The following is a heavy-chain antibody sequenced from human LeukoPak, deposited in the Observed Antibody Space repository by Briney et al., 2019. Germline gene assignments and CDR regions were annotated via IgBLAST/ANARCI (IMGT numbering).Heavy chain of an antibody. J-gene: IGHJ1*01. CDR3: AKESGSRSYGAYFPH. Sequence: GGSLRLSCAASGFTFSSHGMQWVRQAPGKGLEWVAVISYDGSTKYYADSVKGRFTISRDNSKSTLYLQMNSLRAEDTAVYYCAKESGSRSYGAYFPHWGQGALVTVSS. D-gene: IGHD6-13*01. V-gene: IGHV3-30*18. CDR1: GFTFSSHG. CDR2: ISYDGSTK.